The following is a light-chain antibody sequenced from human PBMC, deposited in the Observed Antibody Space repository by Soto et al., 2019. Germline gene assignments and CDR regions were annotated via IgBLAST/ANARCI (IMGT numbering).Light chain of an antibody. CDR2: GAS. Sequence: EIVLTQSPGTLSLSPGERATLSCRASQSVSSSYLAWYQQKPGQAPRLLIYGASSRATGIPDRFSGSGSGTDFTTTISRLEPEDLAVYYCQQYGRTFGQGTKVEIQ. CDR3: QQYGRT. CDR1: QSVSSSY. V-gene: IGKV3-20*01. J-gene: IGKJ1*01.